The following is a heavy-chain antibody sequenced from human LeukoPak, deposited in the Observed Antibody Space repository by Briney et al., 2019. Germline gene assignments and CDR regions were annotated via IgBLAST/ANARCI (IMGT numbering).Heavy chain of an antibody. J-gene: IGHJ3*02. V-gene: IGHV3-48*03. CDR1: GFTFSSYE. Sequence: PGGSLGLSCAASGFTFSSYEMNWVRQAPGKGLEWVSYISSSGSTIYYADSVKGRFTISRDNAKDSLYLQMNSLRAEDTAVYYCARDSVVRGVTSFDIWGQGTMVTVSS. D-gene: IGHD3-10*01. CDR2: ISSSGSTI. CDR3: ARDSVVRGVTSFDI.